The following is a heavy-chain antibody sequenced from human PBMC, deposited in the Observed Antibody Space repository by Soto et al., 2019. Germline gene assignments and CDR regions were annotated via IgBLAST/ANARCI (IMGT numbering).Heavy chain of an antibody. J-gene: IGHJ3*02. D-gene: IGHD1-26*01. CDR3: VRDTPWKWEQGYDAGDI. CDR1: GYTFTSYG. Sequence: QVQLVQSGAEVKKPGASVKVSCKASGYTFTSYGISWVRQAPGQGLEWMGWISAYNGNTNYAQKLQGRVTMTTDTSTSTAYMELRSLRSDDTAVYYCVRDTPWKWEQGYDAGDIWGQGTMVTVSS. V-gene: IGHV1-18*01. CDR2: ISAYNGNT.